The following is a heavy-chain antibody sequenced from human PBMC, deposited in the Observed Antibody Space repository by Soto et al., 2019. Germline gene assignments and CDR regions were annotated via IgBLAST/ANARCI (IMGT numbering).Heavy chain of an antibody. V-gene: IGHV3-23*01. CDR1: GFTFSSFA. CDR3: ANAAHVTTSLLLDS. J-gene: IGHJ4*02. D-gene: IGHD4-17*01. Sequence: PGGSLRLSCAASGFTFSSFAMTWVRQAPGKGLEWVSTIGGSGNNTYYADSVKGRFTISRDNSKNTLYLQMNSLRAEDTAVYFCANAAHVTTSLLLDSWGQGTLVTVSS. CDR2: IGGSGNNT.